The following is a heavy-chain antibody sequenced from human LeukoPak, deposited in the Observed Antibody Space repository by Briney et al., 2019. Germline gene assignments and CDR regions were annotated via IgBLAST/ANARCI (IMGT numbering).Heavy chain of an antibody. CDR1: GFTFSSYS. Sequence: GRSLRLSCAASGFTFSSYSMNWVRQAPGKGLEWVSSISSSSSYIYYADSVKGRFTISRDNAKNSLYLQMNSLRAEDTAVYYCARDLCSGGSCRGDYWGQGTLVTVSS. CDR2: ISSSSSYI. CDR3: ARDLCSGGSCRGDY. D-gene: IGHD2-15*01. V-gene: IGHV3-21*01. J-gene: IGHJ4*02.